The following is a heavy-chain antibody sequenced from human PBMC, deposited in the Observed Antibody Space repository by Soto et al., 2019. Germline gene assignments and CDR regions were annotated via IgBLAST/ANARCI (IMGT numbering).Heavy chain of an antibody. D-gene: IGHD1-1*01. V-gene: IGHV3-30-3*01. CDR3: ARDRLRYNWNDFPYYDYGMDV. CDR1: GFTFSSYA. J-gene: IGHJ6*02. Sequence: QVQLVESGGGVVQPGRSLRLSCAASGFTFSSYAMHWVRQAPGKGLEWVAVISYDGSNKYYADSVKGRFTISRDNSKNTLYLQMNSLRAEATAVYYCARDRLRYNWNDFPYYDYGMDVWGQGTTVTVSS. CDR2: ISYDGSNK.